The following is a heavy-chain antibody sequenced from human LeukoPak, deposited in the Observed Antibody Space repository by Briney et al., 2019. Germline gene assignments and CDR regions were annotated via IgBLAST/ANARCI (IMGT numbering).Heavy chain of an antibody. CDR2: ISAYNGIT. V-gene: IGHV1-18*01. D-gene: IGHD6-19*01. J-gene: IGHJ6*03. Sequence: ASVKVSCTASGYTFSSYVIGSVRQAPGQGLEWMGGISAYNGITNYAQNLQGRVTMTTDTSTSTAYMELRSLRSDDTAVYYCARDLRYSRAWYPSGMDVWGKGTTVTISS. CDR3: ARDLRYSRAWYPSGMDV. CDR1: GYTFSSYV.